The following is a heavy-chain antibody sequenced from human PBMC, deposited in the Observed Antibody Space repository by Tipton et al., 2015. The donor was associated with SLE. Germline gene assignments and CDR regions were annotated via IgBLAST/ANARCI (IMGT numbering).Heavy chain of an antibody. CDR2: IYYSGST. CDR3: ARHDSESPFDY. J-gene: IGHJ4*02. D-gene: IGHD1-14*01. Sequence: TLSLTCTVSGGSISSSSYCWGWIRQPPGKGLEWIGSIYYSGSTYYNPSLKSRVTISVDTSKNQFSLKLSSVTAADTAVYYCARHDSESPFDYWGQGTLVTVSS. CDR1: GGSISSSSYC. V-gene: IGHV4-39*07.